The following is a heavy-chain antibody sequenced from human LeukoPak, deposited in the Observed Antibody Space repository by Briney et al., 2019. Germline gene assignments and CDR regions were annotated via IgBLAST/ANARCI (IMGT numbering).Heavy chain of an antibody. Sequence: SETLSLTCTVSGGSISSSSYYWGWIRQPPGKGLEWIGSIYYSGSTYCNPSLKSRVTISVDTSKNQFSLKLSSVTAADTAVYYCARGKFIQLWFKYYFDYWGQGTLVTVSS. J-gene: IGHJ4*02. CDR2: IYYSGST. D-gene: IGHD5-18*01. CDR3: ARGKFIQLWFKYYFDY. V-gene: IGHV4-39*01. CDR1: GGSISSSSYY.